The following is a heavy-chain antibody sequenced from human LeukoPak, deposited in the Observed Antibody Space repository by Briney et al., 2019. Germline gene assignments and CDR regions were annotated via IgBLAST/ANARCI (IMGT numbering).Heavy chain of an antibody. D-gene: IGHD4-17*01. CDR3: ARDLYGDYGYYYYGLDV. Sequence: ASVKVSCKASGYTFTGYYMHWMRQAPGQGLEWMGWINPNSGGTNYAQKFQGRVTMTRDTSISTAYMELSRLRSDDTAVYYCARDLYGDYGYYYYGLDVWGQGTTVTVSS. CDR1: GYTFTGYY. V-gene: IGHV1-2*02. CDR2: INPNSGGT. J-gene: IGHJ6*02.